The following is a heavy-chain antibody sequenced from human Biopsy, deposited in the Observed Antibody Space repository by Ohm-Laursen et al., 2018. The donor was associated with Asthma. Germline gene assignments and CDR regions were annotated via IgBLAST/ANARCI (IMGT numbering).Heavy chain of an antibody. V-gene: IGHV4-39*01. D-gene: IGHD6-13*01. CDR1: SGSGGYMRSGNYY. CDR3: VRGSSSWHHGPFHYYYGLDV. Sequence: SDTLSLTCSLSSGSGGYMRSGNYYWGRIRQPPGKGLEWIGSIYYSGTTYYNPSLESRVTVSADTSKNQFSLKLTSVTAADMAVYYCVRGSSSWHHGPFHYYYGLDVWGQGTTVTVSS. J-gene: IGHJ6*02. CDR2: IYYSGTT.